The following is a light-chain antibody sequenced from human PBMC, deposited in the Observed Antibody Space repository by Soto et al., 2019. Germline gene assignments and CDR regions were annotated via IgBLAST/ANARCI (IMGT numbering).Light chain of an antibody. Sequence: QSVLTQPPSASGSPGQSVTISCTGTSSDVGGYNYVSWYQQHPGKAPKLMIYEVNKRPSGVPDRFSGSKSGNTASLTVSGLQAEDEADYYCNSYTGSDIRVFGGGTKLTVL. V-gene: IGLV2-8*01. CDR2: EVN. CDR3: NSYTGSDIRV. CDR1: SSDVGGYNY. J-gene: IGLJ3*02.